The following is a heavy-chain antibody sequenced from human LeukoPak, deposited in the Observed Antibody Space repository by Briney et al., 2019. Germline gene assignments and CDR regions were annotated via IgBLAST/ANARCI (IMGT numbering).Heavy chain of an antibody. J-gene: IGHJ3*02. CDR2: IHTSGHT. Sequence: SETLSLTCPVSGGSISRGSYCWRWIRQPAGKGLDWIGHIHTSGHTHYNPPLKSRVTISVDKSKHQFSLKLSTVTAADTAVHHCTRDQGPIVRGVTYDQDALDIWGQGTMVTVSS. V-gene: IGHV4-61*09. D-gene: IGHD3-10*01. CDR1: GGSISRGSYC. CDR3: TRDQGPIVRGVTYDQDALDI.